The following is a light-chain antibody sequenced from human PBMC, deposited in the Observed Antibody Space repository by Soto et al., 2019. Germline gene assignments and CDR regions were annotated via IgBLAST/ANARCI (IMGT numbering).Light chain of an antibody. J-gene: IGKJ2*02. CDR2: AAS. Sequence: DNQMTQSPSSLSASVGDRVTITCRASQSISNFLNWYQQKPGKAPKLLIYAASSLQSGVPSRFSGSGSGTDFTLTISSLQPEDFATYYCQQSYSTPRTFGQGTKLEI. CDR1: QSISNF. V-gene: IGKV1-39*01. CDR3: QQSYSTPRT.